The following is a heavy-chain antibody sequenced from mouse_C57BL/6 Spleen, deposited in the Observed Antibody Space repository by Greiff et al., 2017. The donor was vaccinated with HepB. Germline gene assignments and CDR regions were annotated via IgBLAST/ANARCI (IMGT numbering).Heavy chain of an antibody. Sequence: VQLQQSGPELVKPGASVKISCKASGYTFTDYYMNWVKQSHGKSLEWIGDINPNNGGTSYNQKFKGKATLTVDKSSSTAYMELRSLTSEDSAVYYCARSGLLQTYFDYWGQGTTLTVSS. CDR2: INPNNGGT. CDR3: ARSGLLQTYFDY. CDR1: GYTFTDYY. J-gene: IGHJ2*01. V-gene: IGHV1-26*01. D-gene: IGHD1-1*01.